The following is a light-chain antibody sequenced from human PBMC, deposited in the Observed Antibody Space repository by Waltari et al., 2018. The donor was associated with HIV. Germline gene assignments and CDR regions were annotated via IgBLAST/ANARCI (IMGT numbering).Light chain of an antibody. Sequence: DIQMIQSPSNLSASVGDAVTINCRASHDIKSWLAWYQHKPRQAPKLLIYKASTLESGVSSRVSGAGSGTNFTFTIASLQVDDIATYYCQQYNTFSFTFGPGTTV. CDR1: HDIKSW. CDR2: KAS. J-gene: IGKJ3*01. V-gene: IGKV1-5*03. CDR3: QQYNTFSFT.